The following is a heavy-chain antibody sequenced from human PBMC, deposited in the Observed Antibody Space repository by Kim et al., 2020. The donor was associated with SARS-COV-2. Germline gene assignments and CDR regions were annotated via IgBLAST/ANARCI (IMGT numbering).Heavy chain of an antibody. Sequence: SETLSLTCTVSGGSISSSSYYWGWIRQPPGKGLEWIGSIYYSGSTYYNPSLKSRVTISVDTSKNQFSLKLSSVTAADTAVYYCARHYIVVVPAATNWFDPWGQGTLVTVSS. CDR3: ARHYIVVVPAATNWFDP. D-gene: IGHD2-2*01. CDR2: IYYSGST. V-gene: IGHV4-39*01. J-gene: IGHJ5*02. CDR1: GGSISSSSYY.